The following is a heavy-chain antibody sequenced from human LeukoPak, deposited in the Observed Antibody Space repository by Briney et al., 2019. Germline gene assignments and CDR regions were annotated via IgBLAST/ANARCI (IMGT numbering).Heavy chain of an antibody. CDR2: IYSGGST. Sequence: GGSLRLSCAASGFTVSSNYMSWARQAPGKGLEWVSVIYSGGSTYYADSVKGRFTISRDNSKNTLYLQMNSLRAEDTAVYYCARVVDSSGYYYYGMDVWGQGTTVTVSS. V-gene: IGHV3-53*01. D-gene: IGHD3-22*01. CDR1: GFTVSSNY. J-gene: IGHJ6*02. CDR3: ARVVDSSGYYYYGMDV.